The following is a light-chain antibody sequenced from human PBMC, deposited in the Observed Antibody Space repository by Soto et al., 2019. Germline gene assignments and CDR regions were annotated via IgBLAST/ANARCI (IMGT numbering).Light chain of an antibody. V-gene: IGKV1-27*01. CDR2: AAS. CDR3: QQYNSYSKT. CDR1: QGISNY. Sequence: DIQMTQSPSSLSASVGDRVIITCRASQGISNYLAWYQQKPGKVPKLLIYAASTLQSGVPSRFSGSRSGTEFTLTISSLQPDDFATYYCQQYNSYSKTFGQGTKVDIK. J-gene: IGKJ1*01.